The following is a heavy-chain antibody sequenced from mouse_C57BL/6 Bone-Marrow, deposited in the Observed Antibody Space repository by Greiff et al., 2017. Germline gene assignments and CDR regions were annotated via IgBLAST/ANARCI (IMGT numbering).Heavy chain of an antibody. Sequence: EVQLVESGGGLVKPGGSLKLSCAASGFTFSSYAMSWVRQTPEKRLEWVATISDGGSYTYYPDNVKGRFTISRDNAKNNLYLQMSHLKSEDTAMXYCARGGSTGTAGYWGQGTTLTVSS. J-gene: IGHJ2*01. V-gene: IGHV5-4*01. CDR3: ARGGSTGTAGY. D-gene: IGHD4-1*01. CDR2: ISDGGSYT. CDR1: GFTFSSYA.